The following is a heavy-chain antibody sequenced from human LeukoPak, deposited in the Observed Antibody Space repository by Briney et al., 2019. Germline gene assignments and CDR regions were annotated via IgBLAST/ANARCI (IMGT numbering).Heavy chain of an antibody. V-gene: IGHV3-30-3*01. J-gene: IGHJ2*01. D-gene: IGHD3-3*02. Sequence: GRSLRLSCAASGFTFSSYAMHWVRQAPGKGLEWVAVISYDGSNKYYADSVKGRFTISRDNSKNTLYLQMNSLRAEDTAVYYCARFNGPHFWSGALGGNWYFDLWGRGTLVTVSS. CDR3: ARFNGPHFWSGALGGNWYFDL. CDR2: ISYDGSNK. CDR1: GFTFSSYA.